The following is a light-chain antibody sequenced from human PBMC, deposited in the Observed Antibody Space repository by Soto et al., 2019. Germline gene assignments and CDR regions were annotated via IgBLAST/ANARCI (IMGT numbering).Light chain of an antibody. J-gene: IGKJ1*01. V-gene: IGKV3-15*01. CDR1: ESVTSS. Sequence: EIVMTQSPATLSVSPGDRATLSCRASESVTSSLAWYQQKPGQPPRLLIYAASTRATDVPARFSGGGSETEFTLTISSLQSADFAVYFCQQYNIWPLWTLGQGTKVDIK. CDR2: AAS. CDR3: QQYNIWPLWT.